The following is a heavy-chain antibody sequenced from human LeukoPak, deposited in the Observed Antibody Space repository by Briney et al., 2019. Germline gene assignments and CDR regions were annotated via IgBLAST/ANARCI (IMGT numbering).Heavy chain of an antibody. J-gene: IGHJ4*02. CDR2: ISAYNGNT. D-gene: IGHD3-22*01. V-gene: IGHV1-18*01. Sequence: ASVKVSCKASGYIFTSYGISWVRQAPGQGLEWMGWISAYNGNTNYAQKLQGRVTVTTGTSTSTVYMELRSLRSDDTAVYYCARSYYDSSGYRYWGQGTLVTVSS. CDR1: GYIFTSYG. CDR3: ARSYYDSSGYRY.